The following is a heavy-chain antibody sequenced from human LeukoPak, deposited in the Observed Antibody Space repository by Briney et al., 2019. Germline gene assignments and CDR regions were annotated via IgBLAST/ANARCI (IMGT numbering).Heavy chain of an antibody. Sequence: PSETLSLTCTVSGGSISSRSYYWGWIRQPPGKGLEWIGSIYYSGSTYYNPSLKSRVTISVDTSKNQFSLKLSSVTAADTAVYYCARASPYYDFDYWGQGTLVTVSS. J-gene: IGHJ4*02. CDR3: ARASPYYDFDY. CDR2: IYYSGST. V-gene: IGHV4-39*07. D-gene: IGHD3-22*01. CDR1: GGSISSRSYY.